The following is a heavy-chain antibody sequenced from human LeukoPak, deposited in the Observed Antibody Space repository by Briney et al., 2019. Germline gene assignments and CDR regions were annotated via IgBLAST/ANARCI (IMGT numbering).Heavy chain of an antibody. D-gene: IGHD3-22*01. J-gene: IGHJ4*02. V-gene: IGHV3-64D*09. CDR2: VSSSGGKT. Sequence: GRSLRLSCAASGFTFSSYGMHWVRQAPGKGLEYVSAVSSSGGKTYYADSMKGRVIISRDNSKNTLYLQLSSLTPEDTAVYFCVKGAESYCDSRSDYWGQGTLVTVSS. CDR1: GFTFSSYG. CDR3: VKGAESYCDSRSDY.